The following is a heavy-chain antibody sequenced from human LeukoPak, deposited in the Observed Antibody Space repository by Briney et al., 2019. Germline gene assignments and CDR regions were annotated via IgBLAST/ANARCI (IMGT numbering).Heavy chain of an antibody. Sequence: PGGSLRISCAASGFTVGNNYMSWVRQAPGKGLEWMSVIYSDGSTYYADSVKARFTISRDNSKNTLYLQMNSLRADDTAVYYCARDPGGGPTHGYWGQGTLVTVSS. D-gene: IGHD1-26*01. CDR3: ARDPGGGPTHGY. CDR1: GFTVGNNY. CDR2: IYSDGST. J-gene: IGHJ4*02. V-gene: IGHV3-66*02.